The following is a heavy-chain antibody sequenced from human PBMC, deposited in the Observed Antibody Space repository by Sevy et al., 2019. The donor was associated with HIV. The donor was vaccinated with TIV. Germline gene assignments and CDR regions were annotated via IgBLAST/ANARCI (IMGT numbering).Heavy chain of an antibody. J-gene: IGHJ6*02. D-gene: IGHD3-22*01. CDR2: IKHDGSEK. V-gene: IGHV3-7*01. CDR1: GFIFSSYW. CDR3: ARTLLPSYGMDV. Sequence: GGSLRLSCGASGFIFSSYWMSWVRQSPGKGLEWVANIKHDGSEKASVESVKGRFTISRDNDENTLYLQMSSLRADDTAVYYCARTLLPSYGMDVWGQGTTVTVSS.